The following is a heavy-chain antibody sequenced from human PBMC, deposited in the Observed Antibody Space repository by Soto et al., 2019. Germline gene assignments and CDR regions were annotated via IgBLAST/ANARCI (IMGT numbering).Heavy chain of an antibody. V-gene: IGHV1-8*01. Sequence: VASVKVSCKASGYTFTSYDINWVRQATGQGLEWMGWMNPNSGNTGYAQKFQGRVTMTRNTSISTAYMGLSSLRSEDTAVYYCASGFLEWLRPVSYYYGMDVWGQGTTVTVSS. J-gene: IGHJ6*02. CDR2: MNPNSGNT. CDR3: ASGFLEWLRPVSYYYGMDV. CDR1: GYTFTSYD. D-gene: IGHD3-3*01.